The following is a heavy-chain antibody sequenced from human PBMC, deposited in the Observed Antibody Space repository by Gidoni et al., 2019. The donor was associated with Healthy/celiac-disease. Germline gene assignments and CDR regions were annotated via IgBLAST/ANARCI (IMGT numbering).Heavy chain of an antibody. D-gene: IGHD3-22*01. CDR2: ISWNSGSI. CDR1: GFPFAYYA. CDR3: AKDIWDLVGVLSYAFDI. V-gene: IGHV3-9*01. Sequence: EVQLVESGGGLVQPGRSLRLSCAASGFPFAYYAMHWDRQAPGQGLGWVSGISWNSGSIGYADSVKGRFTISRDNAKNSLYLQMNSLRAEDTALYYCAKDIWDLVGVLSYAFDIWGQGTMVTVSS. J-gene: IGHJ3*02.